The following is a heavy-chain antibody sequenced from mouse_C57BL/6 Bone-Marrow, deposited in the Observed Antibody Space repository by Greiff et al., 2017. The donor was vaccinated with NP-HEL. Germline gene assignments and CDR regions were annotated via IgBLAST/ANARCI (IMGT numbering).Heavy chain of an antibody. CDR1: GYSITSGYY. V-gene: IGHV3-6*01. Sequence: EVKLLESGPGLVKPSQSLSLTCSVTGYSITSGYYWNWIRQFPGNKLEWMGYISYDGSNNYNPSLKNRISITRDTSKNQFFLKLNSVTTEDTATYYCARGMVTTRGLAYWGQGTLVTVSA. CDR3: ARGMVTTRGLAY. J-gene: IGHJ3*01. D-gene: IGHD2-2*01. CDR2: ISYDGSN.